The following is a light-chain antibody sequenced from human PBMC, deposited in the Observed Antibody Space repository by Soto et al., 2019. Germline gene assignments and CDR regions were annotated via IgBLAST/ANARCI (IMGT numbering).Light chain of an antibody. CDR1: ALPTRF. CDR3: FSPDNSGNLGV. CDR2: EDN. J-gene: IGLJ1*01. V-gene: IGLV3-10*01. Sequence: SYELTQPPSVSVSPGQTARITCSGDALPTRFAHWYKQKAGHAPVQVIYEDNKRPSGIPERFSGSSSGTVATLVISEAQVEDEGDYYFFSPDNSGNLGVFGPGTKLTVL.